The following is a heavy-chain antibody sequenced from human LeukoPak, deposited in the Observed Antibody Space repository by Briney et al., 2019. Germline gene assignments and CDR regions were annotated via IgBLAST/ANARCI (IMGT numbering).Heavy chain of an antibody. Sequence: GGSLRLSCAASGFNVSRHYMTWVRQAPGKGLEWVSVLYDGGPTYYADSVRGRFTVSRDNSESSLYLQMNGLKAEDTALYYCAKDPNGDYVGAFDMWSQGTMVTVSS. V-gene: IGHV3-53*01. J-gene: IGHJ3*02. CDR2: LYDGGPT. CDR3: AKDPNGDYVGAFDM. CDR1: GFNVSRHY. D-gene: IGHD4-17*01.